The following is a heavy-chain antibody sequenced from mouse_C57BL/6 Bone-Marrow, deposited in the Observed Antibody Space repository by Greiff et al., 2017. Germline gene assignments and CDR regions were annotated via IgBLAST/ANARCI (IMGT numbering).Heavy chain of an antibody. V-gene: IGHV1-81*01. J-gene: IGHJ1*03. Sequence: VQLQQSGAELARPGASVKLSCKASGYTFTSYGISWVKQGTGQGLEWIGKIYPRSGNTYYNEKFKGKGQLTADKSSSTAYMELRSLTSEDSAGDFCARGYFDVWGTGTAVTVSS. CDR1: GYTFTSYG. CDR2: IYPRSGNT. CDR3: ARGYFDV.